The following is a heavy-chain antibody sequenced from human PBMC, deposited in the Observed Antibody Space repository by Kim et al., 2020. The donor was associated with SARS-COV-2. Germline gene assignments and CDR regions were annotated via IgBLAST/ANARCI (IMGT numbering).Heavy chain of an antibody. CDR1: GGSISSSSYY. D-gene: IGHD3-10*01. J-gene: IGHJ4*02. CDR2: IYYSGST. Sequence: SETLSLTCTVSGGSISSSSYYWGWIRQPPGKGLEWIGSIYYSGSTYYNPSLKSRVTISVDTSKNQFSLKLSSVTAAATAVYYCARNIRGGWFGAYYFDYWGQGTLVTVSS. V-gene: IGHV4-39*01. CDR3: ARNIRGGWFGAYYFDY.